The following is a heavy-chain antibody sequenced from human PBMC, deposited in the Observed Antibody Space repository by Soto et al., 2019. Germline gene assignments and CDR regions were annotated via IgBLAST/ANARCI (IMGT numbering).Heavy chain of an antibody. Sequence: ASVKVSCKVSGYTLTELSMHWVRQAPGKGLEWMGGFDPEDGETIYAQKFQGRVTMTEDTSTDTAYMELSSLRSEDTAVYYCATSSDCGGDCYPNAFDIWGQGTMVTVSS. CDR3: ATSSDCGGDCYPNAFDI. V-gene: IGHV1-24*01. CDR1: GYTLTELS. CDR2: FDPEDGET. D-gene: IGHD2-21*02. J-gene: IGHJ3*02.